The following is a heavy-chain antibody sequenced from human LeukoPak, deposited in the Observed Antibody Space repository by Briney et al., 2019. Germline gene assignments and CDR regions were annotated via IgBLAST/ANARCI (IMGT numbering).Heavy chain of an antibody. V-gene: IGHV3-43*01. CDR1: GFTFDDYT. CDR2: ISWDGGST. CDR3: AKGVGGSYYYGMDV. D-gene: IGHD1-26*01. J-gene: IGHJ6*02. Sequence: GGSLRLSCAASGFTFDDYTMHWVRQAPGKGLEWVSLISWDGGSTYYADSVKGRFTISRDNSKNSLYLQMNSLRTEDTALYYCAKGVGGSYYYGMDVWGQGTTVTVSS.